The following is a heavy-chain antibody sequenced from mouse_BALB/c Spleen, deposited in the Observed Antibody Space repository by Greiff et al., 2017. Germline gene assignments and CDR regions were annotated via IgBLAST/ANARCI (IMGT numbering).Heavy chain of an antibody. CDR3: ALGPWFAY. CDR1: GFNIKDTY. Sequence: VQLKESGAELVKPGASVKLSCTASGFNIKDTYMHWVKQRPEQGLEWIGRIDPANGNTKYDPKFQGKATITADTSSNTAYLQLSSLTSEDTAVYYCALGPWFAYWGQGTLVTVSA. D-gene: IGHD4-1*01. V-gene: IGHV14-3*02. CDR2: IDPANGNT. J-gene: IGHJ3*01.